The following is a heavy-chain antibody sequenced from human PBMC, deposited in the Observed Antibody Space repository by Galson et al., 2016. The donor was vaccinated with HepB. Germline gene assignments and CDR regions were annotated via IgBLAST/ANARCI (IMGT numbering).Heavy chain of an antibody. V-gene: IGHV4-39*01. D-gene: IGHD3-10*01. Sequence: ETLSLTCTVSGGSLSNTTYYWGWIRQPPGKGLEWIGSIYYSGTTYNNPSLKNRVTMSVDTSRNQFSLSLTSVTAADTAVYYSARHSVLTGGIFLWFELIDNWGPGTLVTVSS. J-gene: IGHJ4*02. CDR2: IYYSGTT. CDR3: ARHSVLTGGIFLWFELIDN. CDR1: GGSLSNTTYY.